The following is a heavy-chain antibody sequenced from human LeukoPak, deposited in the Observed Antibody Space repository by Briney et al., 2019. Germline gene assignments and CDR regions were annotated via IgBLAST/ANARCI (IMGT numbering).Heavy chain of an antibody. CDR3: ASSPGRGSSGYYLGLNLEFDY. V-gene: IGHV1-69*05. J-gene: IGHJ4*02. CDR1: GGTFSSYA. Sequence: SVKVSCKASGGTFSSYAISWVRQAPGQGLEWMGGIIPIFGTANYAQKLQGRVTMTTDTSTSTAYMELRSLRSDDTAVYYCASSPGRGSSGYYLGLNLEFDYWGQGTLVTVSS. CDR2: IIPIFGTA. D-gene: IGHD3-22*01.